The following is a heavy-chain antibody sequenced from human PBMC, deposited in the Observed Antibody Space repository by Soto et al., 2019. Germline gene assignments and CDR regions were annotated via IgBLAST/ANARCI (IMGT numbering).Heavy chain of an antibody. Sequence: QVYLEQSGAEVKKPGASVKVTCKASGYTFWNFGISWVRQAPGQGLEWMGWISPYNDNTNSAQKLEDRVTMTTGTSASKAYMELRSLRSDDTAVYYCARLPTSGYHTHNYYGMDVWGKGTTVTVS. D-gene: IGHD3-22*01. J-gene: IGHJ6*04. V-gene: IGHV1-18*01. CDR1: GYTFWNFG. CDR2: ISPYNDNT. CDR3: ARLPTSGYHTHNYYGMDV.